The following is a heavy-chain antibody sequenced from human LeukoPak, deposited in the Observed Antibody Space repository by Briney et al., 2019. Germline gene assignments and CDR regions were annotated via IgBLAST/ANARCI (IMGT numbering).Heavy chain of an antibody. J-gene: IGHJ4*01. CDR1: GVAFRNAR. V-gene: IGHV3-15*01. CDR3: ATDLFYYDNIIISSFGY. CDR2: SKSEIDGGTA. Sequence: PGGSLRLSCTVSGVAFRNARTSWVRQAPGKGLEWVGLSKSEIDGGTADYAAPVKGRFTISRDDSKNTLYLHMNSLKPEDTAVYYCATDLFYYDNIIISSFGYWGQASLVPVSS. D-gene: IGHD2/OR15-2a*01.